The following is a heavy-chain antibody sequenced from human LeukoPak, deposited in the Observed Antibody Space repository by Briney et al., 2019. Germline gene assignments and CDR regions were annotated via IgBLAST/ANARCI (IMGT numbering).Heavy chain of an antibody. CDR3: ARERGHSYYDSGTYYLEAFDAFDI. V-gene: IGHV3-7*01. D-gene: IGHD3-22*01. CDR1: GFSFSTYW. J-gene: IGHJ3*02. Sequence: PGGSLRLSCAASGFSFSTYWMNWVRQAPGKGLEWMANIKPGGSEQYYVDSVKGRFTISRDNAKNSLYLQMNSLRADDTAVYYCARERGHSYYDSGTYYLEAFDAFDIWGQGTLVTVSS. CDR2: IKPGGSEQ.